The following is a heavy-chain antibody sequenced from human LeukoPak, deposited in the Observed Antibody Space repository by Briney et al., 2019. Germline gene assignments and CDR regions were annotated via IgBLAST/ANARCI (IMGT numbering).Heavy chain of an antibody. D-gene: IGHD5-24*01. J-gene: IGHJ4*02. CDR1: GGSTSSSNYY. CDR2: IHYDGNT. CDR3: ARHSLNNYGSYY. V-gene: IGHV4-39*01. Sequence: SETLSLTCTVSGGSTSSSNYYWDWIRQPPGKGLEWIGSIHYDGNTYYKPSLKSRVTISVDTSKIQFSLRLSSATAADMATYYCARHSLNNYGSYYWGQGTLVTVSS.